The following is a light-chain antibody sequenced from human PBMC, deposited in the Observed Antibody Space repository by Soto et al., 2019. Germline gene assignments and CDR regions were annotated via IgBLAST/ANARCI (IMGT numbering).Light chain of an antibody. CDR3: QQRDNWPLT. CDR2: AAS. V-gene: IGKV3D-20*02. J-gene: IGKJ4*01. Sequence: EIVLTQSPGTLSLSPGERATLSCRASQSVSSSYLAWYQQKPGQAPRLLIYAASSRATGIPDRFSGSGSGTDFTLSISSLEPEDFAVYYCQQRDNWPLTFGGGTKVDIK. CDR1: QSVSSSY.